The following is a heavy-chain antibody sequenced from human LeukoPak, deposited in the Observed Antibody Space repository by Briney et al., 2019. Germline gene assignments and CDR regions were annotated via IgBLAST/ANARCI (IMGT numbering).Heavy chain of an antibody. D-gene: IGHD3-9*01. V-gene: IGHV3-21*01. CDR1: GFTFNTFN. J-gene: IGHJ4*02. CDR2: ITCGGDYI. CDR3: ARGHYDVLAASYKWTLDY. Sequence: PGGSLRLSCAASGFTFNTFNMNWVRQAPGKGLEWVSSITCGGDYIYYADSVKGRFATSRDNAKNSLSLQLNSLRVEDTAVYYCARGHYDVLAASYKWTLDYWGQGTLVTVSS.